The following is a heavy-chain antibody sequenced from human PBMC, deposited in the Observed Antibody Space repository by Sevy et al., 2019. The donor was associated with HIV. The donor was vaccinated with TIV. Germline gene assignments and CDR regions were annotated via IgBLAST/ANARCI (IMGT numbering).Heavy chain of an antibody. Sequence: GGSLRLSCAASGFTFSSYSMNWVRQAPGKGLEWVSSISSSSSYIYYADSVKGRFTISRDNAKNSLYLQMNSLRAEDTAVYYCARDEVRGYDPDAFDIWGQGTMVTVSS. CDR2: ISSSSSYI. CDR1: GFTFSSYS. V-gene: IGHV3-21*01. J-gene: IGHJ3*02. CDR3: ARDEVRGYDPDAFDI. D-gene: IGHD5-12*01.